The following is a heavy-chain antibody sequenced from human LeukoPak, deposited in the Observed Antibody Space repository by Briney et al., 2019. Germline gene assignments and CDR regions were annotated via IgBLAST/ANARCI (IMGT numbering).Heavy chain of an antibody. Sequence: SETLSLTCTVSGVSISSYYWSWIRQPPGRGLEWIGYIFYSGSTNYNPSLKSRVTISVDTSKNQFSLKLSSVTAADTAVYYCARVAVAGGETPNFDYWGQGTLVTVSS. V-gene: IGHV4-59*01. J-gene: IGHJ4*02. CDR2: IFYSGST. CDR3: ARVAVAGGETPNFDY. CDR1: GVSISSYY. D-gene: IGHD6-19*01.